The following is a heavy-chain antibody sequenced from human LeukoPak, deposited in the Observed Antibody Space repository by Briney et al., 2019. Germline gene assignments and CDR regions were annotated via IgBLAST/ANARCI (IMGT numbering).Heavy chain of an antibody. V-gene: IGHV3-23*01. D-gene: IGHD3-3*01. Sequence: PGGSLRLSCAASGFTFSDYYMSWVRQAPGKGLEWVSATSGSGGSTYYADSVKGRFTISRDNSKNTLYLQMNSLRAEDTAVYYCAKLAYYDFWSGYYFVYWGQGTLVTVSS. CDR3: AKLAYYDFWSGYYFVY. CDR2: TSGSGGST. J-gene: IGHJ4*02. CDR1: GFTFSDYY.